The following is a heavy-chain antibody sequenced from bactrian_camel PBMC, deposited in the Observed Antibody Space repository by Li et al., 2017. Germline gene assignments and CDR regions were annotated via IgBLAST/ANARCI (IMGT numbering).Heavy chain of an antibody. CDR2: IAPSGTST. Sequence: HVQLVESGGGLVQPGGSLRLSCAASGFTFGSYPMKWVRQAPGKGLEHVSTIAPSGTSTFYVPSVKGRFTISRDNAKNTLYLQLNSLKTEDAAMYYCAKSGDTRPPGPGTQVTVS. CDR1: GFTFGSYP. D-gene: IGHD3*01. V-gene: IGHV3S1*01. J-gene: IGHJ4*01.